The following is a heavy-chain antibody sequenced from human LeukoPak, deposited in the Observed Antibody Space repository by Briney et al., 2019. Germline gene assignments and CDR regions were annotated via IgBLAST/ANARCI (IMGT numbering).Heavy chain of an antibody. CDR1: GGTFSSYA. D-gene: IGHD3-10*01. CDR3: ARGGYYYGSGSYSDFDY. V-gene: IGHV1-69*13. J-gene: IGHJ4*02. CDR2: IIPIFGTA. Sequence: SVEVSCKASGGTFSSYAISWVRQAPGQGLEWMGGIIPIFGTANYAQKFQGRVTITADESTSTAYMELSSPRSEDTAVYYCARGGYYYGSGSYSDFDYWGQGTLVTVSS.